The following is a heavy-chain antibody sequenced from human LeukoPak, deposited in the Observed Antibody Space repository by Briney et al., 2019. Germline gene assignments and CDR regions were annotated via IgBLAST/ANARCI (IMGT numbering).Heavy chain of an antibody. CDR1: GYTFTGYY. Sequence: ASVKVSCKASGYTFTGYYMHWVRQAPGQGLGWMGRINPNSGGTNYAQKFQGRVTMTRDTSISTAYMELSRLRSDDTAVYYCARAITPLVLELADYWGQGTLVTVSS. J-gene: IGHJ4*02. D-gene: IGHD1-7*01. CDR3: ARAITPLVLELADY. V-gene: IGHV1-2*06. CDR2: INPNSGGT.